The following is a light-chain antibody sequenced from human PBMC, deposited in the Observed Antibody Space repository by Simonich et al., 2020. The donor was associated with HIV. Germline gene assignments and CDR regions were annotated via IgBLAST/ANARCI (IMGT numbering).Light chain of an antibody. CDR2: GNN. CDR3: QSYDSSLSAL. J-gene: IGLJ2*01. Sequence: QSVLTQPPSVSGAPGQRVTISCTGSNPNIGAGYDVHWYQQLPGTAPTLLIYGNNNRPSGVPDRFSGSKSGTSASLAITGLQAEDEADYYCQSYDSSLSALFGGGTKLTVL. V-gene: IGLV1-40*01. CDR1: NPNIGAGYD.